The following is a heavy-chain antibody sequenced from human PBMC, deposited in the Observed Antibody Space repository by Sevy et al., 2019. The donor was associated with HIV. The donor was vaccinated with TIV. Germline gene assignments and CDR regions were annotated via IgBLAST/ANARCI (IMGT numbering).Heavy chain of an antibody. CDR1: GFTVSSNY. J-gene: IGHJ3*02. CDR3: GRVYSGGDAFDI. D-gene: IGHD5-12*01. V-gene: IGHV3-53*01. CDR2: IYSGGST. Sequence: GGSLRLSCAASGFTVSSNYMSWVRQAPGKGLEWVSVIYSGGSTYYADSVKGRFTISRDNSKNTLYLQMNSLRAEDTAVYYCGRVYSGGDAFDIWGQGTMVTVSS.